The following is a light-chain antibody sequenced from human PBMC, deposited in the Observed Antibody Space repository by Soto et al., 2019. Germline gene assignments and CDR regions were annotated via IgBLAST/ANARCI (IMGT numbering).Light chain of an antibody. V-gene: IGKV1-5*01. J-gene: IGKJ3*01. CDR2: DAS. CDR1: QSISSW. Sequence: DIQMTQSPSTLSASVGDRVTITCRASQSISSWLAWYQQKPGKAPKLLIYDASSLESGVPSRFSGSGSGTEFTLTITSLQPDDFATYYCLQQYFYPFTFGPGTTVDLK. CDR3: LQQYFYPFT.